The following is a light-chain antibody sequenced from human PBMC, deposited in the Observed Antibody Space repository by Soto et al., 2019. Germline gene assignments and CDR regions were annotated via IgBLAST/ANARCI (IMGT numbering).Light chain of an antibody. Sequence: QPLLTQSPCASASLGASVKLTFTLSSGHSSYAIAWHQQQPEKGPRYLMKLNSDGSHSKGDGIPDRFSGSSSGAERYLTISSLQSEDEADYYCQTWGTGIRVFGGGTKLTVL. CDR1: SGHSSYA. V-gene: IGLV4-69*01. CDR2: LNSDGSH. J-gene: IGLJ2*01. CDR3: QTWGTGIRV.